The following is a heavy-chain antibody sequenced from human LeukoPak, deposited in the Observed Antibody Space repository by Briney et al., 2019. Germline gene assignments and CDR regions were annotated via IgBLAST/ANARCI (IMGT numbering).Heavy chain of an antibody. J-gene: IGHJ4*02. CDR2: LYPGDSDT. CDR1: GYSFTSYW. Sequence: GGSLKISCQCSGYSFTSYWIGWARQLPGKGLEWMGILYPGDSDTRYSPSFQGQVTISADKSISTAYLQWSSLKASDTAMYYCARRAYYDNYFGCWGQGTLVTVSS. D-gene: IGHD3-22*01. V-gene: IGHV5-51*01. CDR3: ARRAYYDNYFGC.